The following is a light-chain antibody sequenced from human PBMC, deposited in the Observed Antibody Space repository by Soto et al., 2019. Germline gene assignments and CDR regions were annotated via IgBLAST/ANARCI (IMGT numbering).Light chain of an antibody. CDR3: QQRSNWPPIT. V-gene: IGKV3-11*01. Sequence: SCRASQSVSSYLAWYQQKPGQAPRLLIYDASNRATGIPARFRGGGSGTDFTLPISSLEPEDFAVYYCQQRSNWPPITFGQGTRLEIK. CDR1: QSVSSY. J-gene: IGKJ5*01. CDR2: DAS.